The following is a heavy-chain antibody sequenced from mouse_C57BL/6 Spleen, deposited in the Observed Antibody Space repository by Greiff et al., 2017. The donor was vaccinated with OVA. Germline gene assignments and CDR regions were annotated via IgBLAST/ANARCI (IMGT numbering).Heavy chain of an antibody. CDR2: IDPSDSYT. V-gene: IGHV1-69*01. Sequence: QVKLQQPGAELVMPGASVKLSCKASGYTFTSYWMHWVKQRPGQGLEWIGEIDPSDSYTNYNQKFKGKSTLTVDKSSSTAYMQLSSLTSEDSAVYYCARDYAMDYWGQGTSVTVSS. J-gene: IGHJ4*01. CDR3: ARDYAMDY. CDR1: GYTFTSYW.